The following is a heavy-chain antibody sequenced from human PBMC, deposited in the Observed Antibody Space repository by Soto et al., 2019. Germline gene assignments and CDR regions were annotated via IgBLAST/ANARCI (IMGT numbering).Heavy chain of an antibody. CDR1: GYTFTSYG. CDR3: ARVRDVTMVRGVIITFVPLGVDY. V-gene: IGHV1-18*01. Sequence: ASVKVSCKASGYTFTSYGISWVRQAPGQGLEWMGWISADNGNTNYAQKLQGRVTMTTDTSTSTAYMELRSLRSDDTAVYYCARVRDVTMVRGVIITFVPLGVDYWGQ. D-gene: IGHD3-10*01. CDR2: ISADNGNT. J-gene: IGHJ4*01.